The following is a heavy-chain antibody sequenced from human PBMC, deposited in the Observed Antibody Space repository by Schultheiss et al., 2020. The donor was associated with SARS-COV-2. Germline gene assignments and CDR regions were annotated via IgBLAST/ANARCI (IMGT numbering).Heavy chain of an antibody. V-gene: IGHV4-31*03. CDR1: GGSVSSGSYY. J-gene: IGHJ4*02. Sequence: SETLSLTCTVSGGSVSSGSYYWSWIRQHPGKGLEWIGYIYYSGSTYYNPSLKSRVTISVDKSKNQFSLRLSSVTAADTTVYYCARRMVRGRGFDYWGQGTLVTVSS. D-gene: IGHD3-10*01. CDR3: ARRMVRGRGFDY. CDR2: IYYSGST.